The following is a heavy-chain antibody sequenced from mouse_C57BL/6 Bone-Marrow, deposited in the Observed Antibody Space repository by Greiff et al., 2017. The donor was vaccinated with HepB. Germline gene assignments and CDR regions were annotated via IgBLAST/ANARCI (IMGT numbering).Heavy chain of an antibody. CDR1: EYEFPSRD. D-gene: IGHD1-1*01. Sequence: DVKLVESGGGLVQPGESLKLSCESNEYEFPSRDMSWVRKTPEKRLELVAAINSDGGSTYYPDTMERRFIISRDNTKKTLYLQMSSLRSEDTALYYCARRAYYYGSSYWYFDVWGTGTTVTVSS. V-gene: IGHV5-2*03. J-gene: IGHJ1*03. CDR2: INSDGGST. CDR3: ARRAYYYGSSYWYFDV.